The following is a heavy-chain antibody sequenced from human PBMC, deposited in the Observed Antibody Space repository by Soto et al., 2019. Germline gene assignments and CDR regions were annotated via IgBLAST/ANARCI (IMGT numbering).Heavy chain of an antibody. Sequence: QVQLVESGGGVVQPGKSLRLSCTASGFKLRNYAIHWVRQAPGKGLEWLAVIWFDGSKKYYADSVKGRFTISRDNSKDTVYLQMSSLTAEDTGFFYCARAHSMLILDRFHPWGQGTLVTVSS. V-gene: IGHV3-33*01. D-gene: IGHD3-10*02. CDR3: ARAHSMLILDRFHP. CDR2: IWFDGSKK. J-gene: IGHJ5*02. CDR1: GFKLRNYA.